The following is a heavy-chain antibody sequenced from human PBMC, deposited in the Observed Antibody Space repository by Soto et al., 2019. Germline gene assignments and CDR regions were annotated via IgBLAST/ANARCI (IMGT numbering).Heavy chain of an antibody. D-gene: IGHD3-10*01. Sequence: PGGSLRLSCAASGFTFSSYWMHWVRQAPGKGLVWVSRINSDGSSTSYADSVKGRFTISRDNAKNTLYLQMNSLRAEDTAVYYCARAPPRLVRGVTTPADYWGQGTLVTVSS. J-gene: IGHJ4*02. V-gene: IGHV3-74*01. CDR3: ARAPPRLVRGVTTPADY. CDR1: GFTFSSYW. CDR2: INSDGSST.